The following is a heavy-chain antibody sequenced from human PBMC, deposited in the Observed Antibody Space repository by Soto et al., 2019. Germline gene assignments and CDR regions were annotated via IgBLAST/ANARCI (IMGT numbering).Heavy chain of an antibody. CDR3: ARDKDQYDFWDGTLDF. CDR2: ITYDGGNK. CDR1: NFVFSVYS. Sequence: QLVESGGGVVQPERSLKLSCTASNFVFSVYSLHWVRQAPGKGLEWVALITYDGGNKDYADSVKGRFTISRDNSRNTLYLQMNSLRREDTAVYYCARDKDQYDFWDGTLDFWGQGTLVTVSS. J-gene: IGHJ4*02. D-gene: IGHD3-3*01. V-gene: IGHV3-30-3*01.